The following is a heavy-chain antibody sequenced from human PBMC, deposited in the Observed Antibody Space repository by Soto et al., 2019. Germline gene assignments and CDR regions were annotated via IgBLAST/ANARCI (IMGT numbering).Heavy chain of an antibody. CDR3: AKVGREQWLVRGFDY. V-gene: IGHV3-23*01. J-gene: IGHJ4*02. Sequence: EVQLLESGGGLVQPGGSLRLSCAASGFTFSSYAMSWVRRAPGKGLEWVSAISGSGGSTYYADSVKGRFTISRDNSKNTLYLQMNSLRAEDTAVYYCAKVGREQWLVRGFDYWGQGTLVTVSS. CDR1: GFTFSSYA. CDR2: ISGSGGST. D-gene: IGHD6-19*01.